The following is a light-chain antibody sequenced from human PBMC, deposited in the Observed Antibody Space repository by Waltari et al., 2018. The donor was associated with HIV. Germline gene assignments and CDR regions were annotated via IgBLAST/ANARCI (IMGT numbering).Light chain of an antibody. J-gene: IGKJ2*01. CDR2: GAF. Sequence: EIVMTQSPATLSVSPGERATLSCRADKRVGSNLAWYQQRPGQAPRLLIYGAFIRATGIPARFSGRGSGTEFTLTISSLQSEDFAIYYCQQYNDWPLMYTFGQGTKLEIK. CDR1: KRVGSN. CDR3: QQYNDWPLMYT. V-gene: IGKV3-15*01.